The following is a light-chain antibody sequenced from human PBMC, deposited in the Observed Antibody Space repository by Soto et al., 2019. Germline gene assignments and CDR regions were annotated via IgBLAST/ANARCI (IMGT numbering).Light chain of an antibody. CDR2: GAS. CDR3: QQYDNWPWT. Sequence: IVMTQSPATLPVPSGAAAPLFCGASQSISDTLAWYQQKPGQAPRLLIYGASRRATGFPARFSGSGSGTDFTLTISSLQSEDFAVYYCQQYDNWPWTFGQGTKVEIK. CDR1: QSISDT. J-gene: IGKJ1*01. V-gene: IGKV3-15*01.